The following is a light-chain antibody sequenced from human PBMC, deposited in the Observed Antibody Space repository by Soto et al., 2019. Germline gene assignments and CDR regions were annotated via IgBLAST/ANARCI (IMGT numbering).Light chain of an antibody. J-gene: IGKJ4*01. Sequence: TLSLSPGDRAPLSCRPSQRFRSTTLAWYQQKPGQAPSLLIYAASMRATGIPDRFSGSASGTDITLTVTRLEPEDFAVYYSQQDAESPLTFGGGTKVDIK. CDR3: QQDAESPLT. V-gene: IGKV3-20*01. CDR1: QRFRSTT. CDR2: AAS.